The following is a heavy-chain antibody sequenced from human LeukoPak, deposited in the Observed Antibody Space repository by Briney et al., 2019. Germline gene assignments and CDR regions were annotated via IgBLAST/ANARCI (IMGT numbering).Heavy chain of an antibody. J-gene: IGHJ6*03. CDR2: IYYTGST. D-gene: IGHD2-2*02. CDR1: GGPINRSGYY. CDR3: ARGPVPPRYCSSTSCYNPGLYYYMDV. Sequence: SETLSLTCTVSGGPINRSGYYWSWIRQHPGKGLEWIGHIYYTGSTYYNPSLKSRVAVSIDTSETQFSLKLSSVTAADTAVYYCARGPVPPRYCSSTSCYNPGLYYYMDVWGKGTTVTVSS. V-gene: IGHV4-31*03.